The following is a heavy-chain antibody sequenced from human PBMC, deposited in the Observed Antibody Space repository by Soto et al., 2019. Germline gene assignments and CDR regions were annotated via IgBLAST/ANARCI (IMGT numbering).Heavy chain of an antibody. V-gene: IGHV4-59*08. CDR3: ASVLYSSSWTYNWFDP. CDR1: GDSISSYY. D-gene: IGHD6-13*01. J-gene: IGHJ5*02. CDR2: MYNTGST. Sequence: SETLSLTCSVSGDSISSYYWSWIRQPPGKGLEWIGYMYNTGSTIYNPSLNSRVTISVDTSKNQFSLKVTSVTAADTAVYYCASVLYSSSWTYNWFDPWGQGTLVTVSS.